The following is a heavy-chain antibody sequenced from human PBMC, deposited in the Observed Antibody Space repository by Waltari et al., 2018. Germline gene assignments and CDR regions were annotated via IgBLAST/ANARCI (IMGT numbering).Heavy chain of an antibody. V-gene: IGHV3-23*01. CDR1: GFTFSSHA. J-gene: IGHJ4*02. CDR3: AKDRQGVWDY. Sequence: VQVLESGGGLVQPGGSLRLSCAASGFTFSSHAMTWVRQAPGKGLAGFSAIPWDGGSTYYADSVKGRFTISRDNSKNTVYLQMNSLRAEDTAIYYCAKDRQGVWDYWGQGTLVTVSS. CDR2: IPWDGGST. D-gene: IGHD2-8*01.